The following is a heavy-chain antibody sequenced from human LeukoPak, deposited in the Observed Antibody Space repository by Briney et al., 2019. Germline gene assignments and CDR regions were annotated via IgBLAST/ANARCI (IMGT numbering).Heavy chain of an antibody. CDR3: ARGFGIAAAGTKFDY. CDR2: IYSGGST. V-gene: IGHV3-66*02. J-gene: IGHJ4*02. D-gene: IGHD6-13*01. CDR1: GFTDSSNY. Sequence: PGGSLRLSCAASGFTDSSNYMSWVRQAPGKGLEGVSVIYSGGSTYYADSVKGRFTISRDNSKNTLYLQMNSLRAEDTAVYYCARGFGIAAAGTKFDYWGQGTLVTVSS.